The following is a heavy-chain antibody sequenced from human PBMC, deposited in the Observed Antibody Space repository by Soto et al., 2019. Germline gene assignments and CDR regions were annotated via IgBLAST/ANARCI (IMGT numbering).Heavy chain of an antibody. D-gene: IGHD6-13*01. CDR3: ERAAGYPLLVDYYYYMDV. Sequence: GGSLRLSCAASGFTVSSNYMSWVRQAPGKGLEWVSVIYSGGGTYYAESVKGRFTISRDNSKNTMYLQMNSLRPEDTAVYYCERAAGYPLLVDYYYYMDVWGKGTTVTVSS. V-gene: IGHV3-66*01. J-gene: IGHJ6*03. CDR2: IYSGGGT. CDR1: GFTVSSNY.